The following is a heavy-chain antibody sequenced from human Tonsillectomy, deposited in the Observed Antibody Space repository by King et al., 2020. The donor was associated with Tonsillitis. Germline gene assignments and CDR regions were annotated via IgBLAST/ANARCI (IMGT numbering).Heavy chain of an antibody. V-gene: IGHV1-18*01. Sequence: QLVQSGAEVKKPGASVKVSCKASGYTFTSYGISWVRQAPGQGLEWMGWISAYKGNTNYAQKLQGRVTLTTDTSTSTAYMELRSLRSDDTAVYFCATPPPLVRICGVVWGQGTLVTVSS. CDR1: GYTFTSYG. CDR2: ISAYKGNT. D-gene: IGHD3-3*01. CDR3: ATPPPLVRICGVV. J-gene: IGHJ4*02.